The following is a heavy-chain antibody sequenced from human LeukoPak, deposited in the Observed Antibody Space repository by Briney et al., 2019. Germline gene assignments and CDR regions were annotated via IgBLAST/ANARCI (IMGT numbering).Heavy chain of an antibody. Sequence: PGGSLGLSCAASGFTFSGSAMHWVRQASGKGLEWVGRIRSKANSYATAYAASGKGRFTISRDDSKNTAYLQMNSLKTEDTAVYYCTRAYYYYMDVWGKGTTVTVSS. CDR2: IRSKANSYAT. V-gene: IGHV3-73*01. CDR3: TRAYYYYMDV. J-gene: IGHJ6*03. CDR1: GFTFSGSA.